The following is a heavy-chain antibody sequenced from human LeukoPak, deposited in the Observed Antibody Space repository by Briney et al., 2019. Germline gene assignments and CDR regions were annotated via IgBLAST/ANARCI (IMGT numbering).Heavy chain of an antibody. CDR2: ISYDGSNK. J-gene: IGHJ6*02. Sequence: GGSLRLSCAASGFTFSSYAMHWVRQAPGKGLEWVAVISYDGSNKYYADSVKDRFTISRDNSKNTLCLQMNSLRAVDTAVYYCARAEKFYYYGMDVWGQGTTVTVSS. V-gene: IGHV3-30-3*01. CDR1: GFTFSSYA. CDR3: ARAEKFYYYGMDV. D-gene: IGHD1-14*01.